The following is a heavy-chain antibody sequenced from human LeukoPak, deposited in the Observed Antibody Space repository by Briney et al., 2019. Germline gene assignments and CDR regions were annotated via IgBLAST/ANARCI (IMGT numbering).Heavy chain of an antibody. Sequence: ASVKVSCKASGYTFTSYDINWVRQATGQGLEWMGWMNPNSGNTGYAQKFQGRVTMTRNTSIGTAYMELSSLRSEDTAVYYCARGLRGCSGGSCQYYFDYWGQGTLVTVSS. CDR1: GYTFTSYD. D-gene: IGHD2-15*01. V-gene: IGHV1-8*01. CDR2: MNPNSGNT. J-gene: IGHJ4*02. CDR3: ARGLRGCSGGSCQYYFDY.